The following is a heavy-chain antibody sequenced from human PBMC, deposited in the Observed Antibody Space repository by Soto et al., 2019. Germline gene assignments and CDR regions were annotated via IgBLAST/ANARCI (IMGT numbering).Heavy chain of an antibody. V-gene: IGHV5-51*01. CDR2: IYPGDSDT. CDR3: ARLTYYYDSSGSGLWLLDACDI. CDR1: GYSFTSYW. D-gene: IGHD3-22*01. Sequence: GESLKISCKGSGYSFTSYWIGWVRQMPGKGLEWMGIIYPGDSDTRYSPSFQGQVTISADKSISTAYLQWSSLKASDTAMYYCARLTYYYDSSGSGLWLLDACDIWGQGTMVTVSS. J-gene: IGHJ3*02.